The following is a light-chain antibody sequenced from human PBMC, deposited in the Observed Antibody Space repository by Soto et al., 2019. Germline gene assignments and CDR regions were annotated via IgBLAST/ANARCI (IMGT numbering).Light chain of an antibody. V-gene: IGKV3-11*01. Sequence: EFVLTQSPVTLSFSPGERATLSCRASQSFRGLLAWYQQKPGQAPRLLIYDAYNRATGIPPRFSGSGSGTDFTLTISSLEPEDSAVYYCQQRHMWPITFGQGTRLEIK. CDR2: DAY. J-gene: IGKJ5*01. CDR1: QSFRGL. CDR3: QQRHMWPIT.